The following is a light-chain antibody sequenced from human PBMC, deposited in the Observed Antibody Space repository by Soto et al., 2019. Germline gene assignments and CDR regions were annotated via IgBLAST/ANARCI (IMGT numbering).Light chain of an antibody. V-gene: IGLV1-36*01. J-gene: IGLJ2*01. CDR3: AAWDDSLNGVV. CDR1: WSNIGHNA. CDR2: YDD. Sequence: QSVLTQPPSVSEAPRQRVTISCSGSWSNIGHNAVNWYQQLPGKAPKLLIYYDDLLPSGVSDRFSGSKSGTSASLAISGLQSEDEDDYYCAAWDDSLNGVVFGGGTKVTVL.